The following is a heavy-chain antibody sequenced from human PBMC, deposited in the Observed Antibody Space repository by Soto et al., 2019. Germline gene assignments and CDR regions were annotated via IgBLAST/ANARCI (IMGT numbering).Heavy chain of an antibody. CDR3: TRDFQGPLDYGMDV. CDR2: VKYDGSQT. V-gene: IGHV3-7*01. Sequence: PGGSLRLSCADSGLTFSSYWMSWVRQAPGKGLEWVANVKYDGSQTYYVGSVKGRFTISRDNAKNSLYLQMNSLRAEDTAVYYSTRDFQGPLDYGMDVWGQGTKVTVSS. J-gene: IGHJ6*02. D-gene: IGHD1-1*01. CDR1: GLTFSSYW.